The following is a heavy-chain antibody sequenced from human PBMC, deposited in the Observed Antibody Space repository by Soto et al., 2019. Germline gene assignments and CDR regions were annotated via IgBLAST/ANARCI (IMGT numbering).Heavy chain of an antibody. D-gene: IGHD3-10*01. CDR2: IDKVGTDS. V-gene: IGHV3-74*01. CDR1: EFTFRGRS. Sequence: EVQLLKSGGGLVKPGGSLSLSFEASEFTFRGRSWHWCGQAPGKGLVWVSGIDKVGTDSTYADSVKGRFTSSRDNAKNTVYLQMNSLRVEDTAVYYCARGWFGPDVWGKGTTVTVSS. J-gene: IGHJ6*03. CDR3: ARGWFGPDV.